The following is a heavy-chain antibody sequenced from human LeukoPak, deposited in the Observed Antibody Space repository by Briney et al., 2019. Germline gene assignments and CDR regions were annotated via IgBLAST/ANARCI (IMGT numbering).Heavy chain of an antibody. CDR3: ARHTRVFRYYDILTGRGPRAYYYYMDV. V-gene: IGHV4-34*01. J-gene: IGHJ6*03. Sequence: SETLSLTCAVYGGSFSGYYWSWIRQPPGKGLEWIGEINHSGSTNYNPSLKSRVTISVDTSKNQFSLKLSSVTAADTAVYYCARHTRVFRYYDILTGRGPRAYYYYMDVWGKGTTVTISS. D-gene: IGHD3-9*01. CDR1: GGSFSGYY. CDR2: INHSGST.